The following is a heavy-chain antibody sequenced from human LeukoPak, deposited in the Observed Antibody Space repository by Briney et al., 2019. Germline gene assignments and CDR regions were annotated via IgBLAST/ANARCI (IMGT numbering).Heavy chain of an antibody. CDR3: ARVSGGYSYGEFDY. CDR1: GFTFSSYD. Sequence: GGSLRLSCAASGFTFSSYDMHWVRQATGKGLEWVSRINSDGSSTTYADSVKGRFTISRDNAKNTLYLQMNSLRAEDTAVYYCARVSGGYSYGEFDYWGQGTLVTVSS. D-gene: IGHD5-18*01. V-gene: IGHV3-74*01. CDR2: INSDGSST. J-gene: IGHJ4*02.